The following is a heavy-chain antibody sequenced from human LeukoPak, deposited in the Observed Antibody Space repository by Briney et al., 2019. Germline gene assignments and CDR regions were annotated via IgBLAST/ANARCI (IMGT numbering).Heavy chain of an antibody. CDR1: GGSISSSSYY. CDR2: IYYSGST. Sequence: PSETLSLTCTVSGGSISSSSYYWGWIRQPPGKGLEWIGSIYYSGSTYYNPSLKSRVTISVDTSKNQFSLKLSSVTAADTAVYYCGRPPWFDPWGQGTLVTVSS. J-gene: IGHJ5*02. CDR3: GRPPWFDP. V-gene: IGHV4-39*01.